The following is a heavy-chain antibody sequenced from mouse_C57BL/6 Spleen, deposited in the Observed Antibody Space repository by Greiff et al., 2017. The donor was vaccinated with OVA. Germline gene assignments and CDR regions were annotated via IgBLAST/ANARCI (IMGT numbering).Heavy chain of an antibody. CDR2: IYPGSGST. CDR1: GYTFTSYW. CDR3: ARSYYGSSYDY. Sequence: QVQLQQPGAELVKPGASVKMSCKASGYTFTSYWITWVKQRPGQGLEWLGDIYPGSGSTNYNEKFKSKATLTVAPSSSTASMKLSSLTSEDSAVYYCARSYYGSSYDYWGQGTTLTVSS. D-gene: IGHD1-1*01. V-gene: IGHV1-55*01. J-gene: IGHJ2*01.